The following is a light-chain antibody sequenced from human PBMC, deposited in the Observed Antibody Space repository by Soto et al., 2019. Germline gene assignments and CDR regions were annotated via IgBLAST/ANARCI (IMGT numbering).Light chain of an antibody. CDR3: QHSYSPPYT. CDR2: AAS. CDR1: QSISNY. J-gene: IGKJ2*01. Sequence: DIQMPQSPSSLSASVGDRVTITCRASQSISNYLNWYQHKPGKAPNLLISAASTLQSGVPSRFSGSGSVTDFTLTISSLQPEDFATYYCQHSYSPPYTFGPGTKLQIK. V-gene: IGKV1-39*01.